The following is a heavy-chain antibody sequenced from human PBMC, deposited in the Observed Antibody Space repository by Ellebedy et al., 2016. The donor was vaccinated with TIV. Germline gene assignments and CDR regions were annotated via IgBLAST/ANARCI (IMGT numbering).Heavy chain of an antibody. CDR3: GTPMVGDFSYYYMDV. CDR2: VNPNSGYT. D-gene: IGHD5-18*01. CDR1: GYTFTSYD. Sequence: ASVKVSCXASGYTFTSYDIHWVRQAPGQGLEWMGWVNPNSGYTGYAQMFQGRVTMTRNTSTNTAYMELRSLRSDDTAVYYCGTPMVGDFSYYYMDVWGKGTTVTVSS. J-gene: IGHJ6*03. V-gene: IGHV1-8*01.